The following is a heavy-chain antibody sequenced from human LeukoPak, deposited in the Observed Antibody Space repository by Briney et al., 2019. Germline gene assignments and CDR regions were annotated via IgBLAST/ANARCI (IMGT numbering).Heavy chain of an antibody. Sequence: SETLSLTCAVSGDSISSGGYSWSWIRQPPGKGLEWIGYIYHSGSTYYNPSLKSRVTISVDRSKNQFSLKLSSVTAADTAVYYCARGQWLTHWGQGTLVTVSS. CDR2: IYHSGST. CDR3: ARGQWLTH. J-gene: IGHJ4*02. D-gene: IGHD3-22*01. V-gene: IGHV4-30-2*01. CDR1: GDSISSGGYS.